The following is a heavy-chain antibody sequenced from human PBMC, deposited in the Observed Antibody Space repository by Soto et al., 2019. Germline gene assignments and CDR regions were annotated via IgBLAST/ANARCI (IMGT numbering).Heavy chain of an antibody. D-gene: IGHD5-12*01. CDR1: GGPISSGGYS. V-gene: IGHV4-31*03. CDR3: ARDVLDGYAGYDSDS. Sequence: QVQLQQSGPGLVKPSQTLSLTCTASGGPISSGGYSCSWIRQYPGKGLEWIGQIVSGGSTHYNPSLMGRVTISLDTSNNRFSLRLNSVTAADTAVYYCARDVLDGYAGYDSDSWGQGTLVTVSS. CDR2: IVSGGST. J-gene: IGHJ4*02.